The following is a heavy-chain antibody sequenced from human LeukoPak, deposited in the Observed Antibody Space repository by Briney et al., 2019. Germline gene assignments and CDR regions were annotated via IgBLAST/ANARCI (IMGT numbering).Heavy chain of an antibody. CDR3: ARDRYREQWLVFDY. CDR2: ISYDGSNK. V-gene: IGHV3-30-3*01. CDR1: GFTFSSYA. D-gene: IGHD6-19*01. J-gene: IGHJ4*02. Sequence: QPGRSLRLSCAASGFTFSSYAMHWVRQAPGKGLEWVAVISYDGSNKYYADSVKGRFTIPRDNSKNTLYLQINSLRAEDTAVYYCARDRYREQWLVFDYWGQGTLVTVSS.